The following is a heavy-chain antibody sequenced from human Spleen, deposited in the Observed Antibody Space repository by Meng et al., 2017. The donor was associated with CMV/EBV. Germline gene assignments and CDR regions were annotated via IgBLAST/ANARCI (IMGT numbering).Heavy chain of an antibody. CDR2: ISGSGDNT. J-gene: IGHJ4*02. CDR3: AKTRRDYYDSSGY. CDR1: GFMFSNYA. Sequence: GESLKISCAASGFMFSNYAMTWVRQASGKGLEWVSAISGSGDNTYYADSVKGRFTISRDNSKNTLYLQMNSLRAEDTAVYYCAKTRRDYYDSSGYWGQGTLVTVSS. D-gene: IGHD3-22*01. V-gene: IGHV3-23*01.